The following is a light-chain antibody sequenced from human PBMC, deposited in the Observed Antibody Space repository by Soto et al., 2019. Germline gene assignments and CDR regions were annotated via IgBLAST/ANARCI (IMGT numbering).Light chain of an antibody. V-gene: IGKV1-5*03. Sequence: DLVLTQSADSLAVSLCGSSTITCRASQTISSWLAWYQQKPGKAPKLLIYKASTLKSGVPSRFSGSGSGTEFTLTISSLQPDDFATYYCQQYNGYSTWTFGQGSKVDIK. CDR2: KAS. CDR3: QQYNGYSTWT. CDR1: QTISSW. J-gene: IGKJ1*01.